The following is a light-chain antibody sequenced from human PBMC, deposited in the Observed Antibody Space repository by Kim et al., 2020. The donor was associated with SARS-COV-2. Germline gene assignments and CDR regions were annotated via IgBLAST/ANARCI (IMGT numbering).Light chain of an antibody. CDR3: QQYGSVP. CDR1: QSVSSSY. CDR2: GAS. J-gene: IGKJ1*01. Sequence: EIVLTQSPGTLSLSPGERATLSCRASQSVSSSYLAWYQQKPGQAPRLLIYGASSRATGIPDRFSGSGSGTDFTLTISRLEPEDFAVYYCQQYGSVPIGQGTKVDIK. V-gene: IGKV3-20*01.